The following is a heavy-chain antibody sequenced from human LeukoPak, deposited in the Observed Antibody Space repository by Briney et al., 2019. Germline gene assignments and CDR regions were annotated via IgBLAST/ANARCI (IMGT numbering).Heavy chain of an antibody. D-gene: IGHD2-15*01. CDR1: GYTFTSHY. V-gene: IGHV1-46*01. J-gene: IGHJ2*01. CDR3: ARVVWDCSGGSCYSEATRQGDWYFDL. CDR2: INPRGGST. Sequence: GASVKVSCKASGYTFTSHYMHWVRQAPGQGLEWMGIINPRGGSTSYAQKFQGRVTMTRDTSTSTVYMELSSLGSEDTAVYYCARVVWDCSGGSCYSEATRQGDWYFDLWGCGTLVTVSS.